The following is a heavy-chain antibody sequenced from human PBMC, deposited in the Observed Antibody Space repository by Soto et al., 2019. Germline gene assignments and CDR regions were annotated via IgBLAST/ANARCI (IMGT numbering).Heavy chain of an antibody. D-gene: IGHD3-10*01. CDR2: IIPIFGTA. V-gene: IGHV1-69*01. CDR1: GGTLSSYA. CDR3: ASGYYYGSGSHQDYYYGMDV. Sequence: QVQLVQSGAEVKKPGSSVKVSCKASGGTLSSYAISWVRQAPGQGLEWMGGIIPIFGTANYAQKFQGRVTITADESTSTAYMELSSLRSEDTDVYYCASGYYYGSGSHQDYYYGMDVWGQGTTVTVSS. J-gene: IGHJ6*02.